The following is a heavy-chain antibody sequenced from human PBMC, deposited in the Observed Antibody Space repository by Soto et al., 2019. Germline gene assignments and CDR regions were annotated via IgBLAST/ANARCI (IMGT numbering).Heavy chain of an antibody. J-gene: IGHJ3*02. V-gene: IGHV3-15*07. CDR1: GFTFNNAW. CDR2: IKSKTDGGTT. CDR3: ARDWYYYDSSGYYRQQTPAVYVDAFDI. Sequence: GGSLRLSCAASGFTFNNAWMNWVRQAPGKGLEWVGRIKSKTDGGTTDYAAPVKGRFTISRDDSKNTLYLQMNSLRAEDTAVYYCARDWYYYDSSGYYRQQTPAVYVDAFDIWGQGTMVTVSS. D-gene: IGHD3-22*01.